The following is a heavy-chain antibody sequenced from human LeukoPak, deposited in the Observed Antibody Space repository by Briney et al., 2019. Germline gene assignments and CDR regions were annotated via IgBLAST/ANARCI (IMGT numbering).Heavy chain of an antibody. CDR3: AREGLEYYDFWSGSVYGMDV. CDR2: ICSGGST. CDR1: GYTVSSNY. J-gene: IGHJ6*02. D-gene: IGHD3-3*01. V-gene: IGHV3-53*01. Sequence: PGGSLRLSCAASGYTVSSNYMSWVRQAPGKGVEWVSVICSGGSTYYADSVKGRFTISRDNSKNTLYLQMNSLRAEDTAVYYCAREGLEYYDFWSGSVYGMDVWGQGTTVTVSS.